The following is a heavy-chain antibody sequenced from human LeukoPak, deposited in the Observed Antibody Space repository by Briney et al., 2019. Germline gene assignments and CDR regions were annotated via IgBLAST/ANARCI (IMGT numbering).Heavy chain of an antibody. CDR2: IYYSGST. CDR1: GGSISSYY. Sequence: SETLSLTCTVSGGSISSYYWSWIRQPPGKGLEWIGYIYYSGSTNYNPSLKSRVTISVDTSKNQFSLQLSSVTAADTAVYYCARAEGCSGGSCYPLLDYWGQGTLVTVSS. D-gene: IGHD2-15*01. CDR3: ARAEGCSGGSCYPLLDY. V-gene: IGHV4-59*01. J-gene: IGHJ4*02.